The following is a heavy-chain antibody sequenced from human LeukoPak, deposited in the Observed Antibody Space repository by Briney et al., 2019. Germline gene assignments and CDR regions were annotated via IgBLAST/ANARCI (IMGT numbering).Heavy chain of an antibody. Sequence: ASVKVSCKASGYTFTSYGISWVRQAPGQGLEWMGWISAYNGNTNYAQKLQGRVTMTTDTSTSTAYMELRSLRSDDTAVYYCARGSGGASTTLTNWFDPWGQGTLVTVSS. D-gene: IGHD3-10*01. CDR3: ARGSGGASTTLTNWFDP. CDR1: GYTFTSYG. J-gene: IGHJ5*02. CDR2: ISAYNGNT. V-gene: IGHV1-18*01.